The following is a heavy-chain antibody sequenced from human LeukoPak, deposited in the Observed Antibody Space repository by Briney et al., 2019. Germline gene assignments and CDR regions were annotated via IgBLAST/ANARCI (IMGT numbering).Heavy chain of an antibody. CDR3: ARSVSYCSSTSCYGINFDY. Sequence: PSETLSLTCTVSGGSISSGGYYWSWIRQHPGKGLEWTGYIYYSGSTYYNPSLKSRVTISVDTSKNQFSLKLSSVTAADTAVYYCARSVSYCSSTSCYGINFDYWGQGTLVTASS. D-gene: IGHD2-2*01. CDR2: IYYSGST. J-gene: IGHJ4*02. CDR1: GGSISSGGYY. V-gene: IGHV4-31*03.